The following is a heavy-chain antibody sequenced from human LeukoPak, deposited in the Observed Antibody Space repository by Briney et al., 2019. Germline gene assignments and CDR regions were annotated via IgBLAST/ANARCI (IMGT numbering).Heavy chain of an antibody. V-gene: IGHV3-23*01. J-gene: IGHJ5*02. CDR1: GSTFSSYA. CDR3: AKDLEYSRPNWFDP. Sequence: PGGSLRLSCAASGSTFSSYAMSWVRQAPGKGLEWVSGISGSGGSTYYADSVKGRFTISRDNSKNTLFLQMHSLRAEDTAVYYCAKDLEYSRPNWFDPWGQGTLVTVSS. D-gene: IGHD6-6*01. CDR2: ISGSGGST.